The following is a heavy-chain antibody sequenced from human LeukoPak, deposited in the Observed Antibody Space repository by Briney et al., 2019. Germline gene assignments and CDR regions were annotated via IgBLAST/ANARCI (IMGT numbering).Heavy chain of an antibody. J-gene: IGHJ6*03. CDR1: GFTFSSYG. D-gene: IGHD4-17*01. CDR3: AKAPNDYGDYGNYYYMDV. Sequence: GGSLRLSCAASGFTFSSYGMHWVRQAPGKGLEWVAVISYDGSNKYYADSVKGRFTISRDNSKNTLYLQMNSLRADDTAIYYCAKAPNDYGDYGNYYYMDVWGKGTTVTVSS. CDR2: ISYDGSNK. V-gene: IGHV3-30*18.